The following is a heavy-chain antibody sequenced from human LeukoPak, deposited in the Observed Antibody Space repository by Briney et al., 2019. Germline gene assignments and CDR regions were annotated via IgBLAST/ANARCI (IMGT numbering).Heavy chain of an antibody. J-gene: IGHJ4*02. D-gene: IGHD4-17*01. Sequence: SETLSLTCTVSGGSISSYYWSWIQQPPGKGLEWIGYIYYSGSTNYNPSLKSRVTISVDTSKNQFSLKLSSVTAADTAVYYCARATDYGDYGYYFDYWGQGTLVTVSS. CDR3: ARATDYGDYGYYFDY. CDR2: IYYSGST. V-gene: IGHV4-59*01. CDR1: GGSISSYY.